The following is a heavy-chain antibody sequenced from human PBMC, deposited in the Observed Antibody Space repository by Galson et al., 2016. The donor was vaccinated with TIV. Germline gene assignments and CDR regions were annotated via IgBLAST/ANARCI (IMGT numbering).Heavy chain of an antibody. J-gene: IGHJ5*02. V-gene: IGHV4-61*02. CDR2: IYSSGST. CDR1: GDSIINGTYY. Sequence: TLSLTCTVSGDSIINGTYYWNWIRQASGKGLEWIGRIYSSGSTKYNPSLNSRVTISMDTSKNQFSLKPSSVTAADSAVYYCSKYDGSSFWFDPWGQGTPVTVTS. CDR3: SKYDGSSFWFDP. D-gene: IGHD3-16*01.